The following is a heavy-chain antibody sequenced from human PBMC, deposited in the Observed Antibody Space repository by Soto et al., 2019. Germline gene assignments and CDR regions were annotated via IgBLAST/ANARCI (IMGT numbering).Heavy chain of an antibody. CDR3: ARHATVYSGYDSWYFDY. V-gene: IGHV4-39*01. Sequence: SETLSLTCTVSGGSISSSSYYWGWIRQPPGKGLEWIGSIYYSGSTYYNPSLKSRVTISVDTSKNQFSLKLSSVTAADTAVYYCARHATVYSGYDSWYFDYWGQGTLVTVSS. J-gene: IGHJ4*02. CDR1: GGSISSSSYY. D-gene: IGHD5-12*01. CDR2: IYYSGST.